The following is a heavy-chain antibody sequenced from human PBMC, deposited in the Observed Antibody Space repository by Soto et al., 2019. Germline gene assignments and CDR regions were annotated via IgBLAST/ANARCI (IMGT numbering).Heavy chain of an antibody. D-gene: IGHD2-2*01. CDR2: ISYDGSNK. CDR3: ARRGPVGPIDY. Sequence: GGSLRLSCAAPGFTFSTYAMNWVRQAPGKGLEWVAVISYDGSNKFYADSVKGRFSISRDNSKNTLYLQMNSLRAEDTAVYYCARRGPVGPIDYWGQGTLVTVSS. CDR1: GFTFSTYA. J-gene: IGHJ4*02. V-gene: IGHV3-30-3*01.